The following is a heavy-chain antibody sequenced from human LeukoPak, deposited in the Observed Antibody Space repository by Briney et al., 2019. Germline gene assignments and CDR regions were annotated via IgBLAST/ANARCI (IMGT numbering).Heavy chain of an antibody. CDR1: GFTFNNYA. D-gene: IGHD7-27*01. V-gene: IGHV3-23*01. Sequence: GGSLRLSCAASGFTFNNYAMDWVRQAPGKGLEWVSLISRSGATTYYADSVKGWFTISRDNSRNTLYLQMTSLRAEDTAVYYCARDPGDRWFFDLWGRGTLVTVSS. CDR2: ISRSGATT. J-gene: IGHJ2*01. CDR3: ARDPGDRWFFDL.